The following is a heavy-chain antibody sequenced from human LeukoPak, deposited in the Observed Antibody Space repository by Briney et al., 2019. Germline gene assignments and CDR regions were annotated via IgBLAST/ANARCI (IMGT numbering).Heavy chain of an antibody. V-gene: IGHV4-59*08. CDR3: AGTSPTVTAYSDY. J-gene: IGHJ4*02. CDR1: GGSISSYY. CDR2: IYHRGST. Sequence: SETLSLTCTVSGGSISSYYWGWIRQSPGKGLEWIGYIYHRGSTNYNPSLKSRVTISVDTSRNQFSLKLSSVTAADTAVYYCAGTSPTVTAYSDYWGQGSLVTVSS. D-gene: IGHD4-17*01.